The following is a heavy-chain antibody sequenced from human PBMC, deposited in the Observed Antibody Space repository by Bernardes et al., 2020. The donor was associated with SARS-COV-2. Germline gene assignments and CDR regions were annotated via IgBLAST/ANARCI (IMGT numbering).Heavy chain of an antibody. J-gene: IGHJ4*02. V-gene: IGHV4-30-4*01. Sequence: SETLSLTCTVSGGSISRDDYYWSWIRQPPGKGLEWIGYIYYSGSTYYNPSLKSRAAISVDTSKNQFSLKLSSVTAADTAVYYCARDSHCSGGRCGAGAALFDYWGQVTLVTVSS. CDR3: ARDSHCSGGRCGAGAALFDY. D-gene: IGHD2-15*01. CDR2: IYYSGST. CDR1: GGSISRDDYY.